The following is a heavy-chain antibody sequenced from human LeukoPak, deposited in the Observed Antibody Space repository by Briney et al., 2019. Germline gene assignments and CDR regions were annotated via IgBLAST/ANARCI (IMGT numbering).Heavy chain of an antibody. CDR3: ASINGYSSGWYI. Sequence: GASVKVSCKASGYTFTSYGISWVRQAPGQGLEWMGWINPNSGGTNYAQKFQGRVTMTRDTSISTAYMELSRLRSDDTAVYYCASINGYSSGWYIWGQGTLVTVSS. CDR1: GYTFTSYG. D-gene: IGHD6-19*01. J-gene: IGHJ4*02. CDR2: INPNSGGT. V-gene: IGHV1-2*02.